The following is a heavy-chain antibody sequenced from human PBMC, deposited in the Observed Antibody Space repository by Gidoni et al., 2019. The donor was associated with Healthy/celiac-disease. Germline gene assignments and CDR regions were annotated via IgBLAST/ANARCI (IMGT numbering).Heavy chain of an antibody. Sequence: EVQLVESGGGLVQPGRSLRLSCAASGFTFDDYAMHWVRQAPGKGLSWVSGISWNSGSIGYADSVKGRFTISRDNAKNSLYLQMNSLRAEDTALYYCAKDYGDWVFDYWGQGTLVTVSS. J-gene: IGHJ4*02. CDR2: ISWNSGSI. D-gene: IGHD4-17*01. V-gene: IGHV3-9*01. CDR3: AKDYGDWVFDY. CDR1: GFTFDDYA.